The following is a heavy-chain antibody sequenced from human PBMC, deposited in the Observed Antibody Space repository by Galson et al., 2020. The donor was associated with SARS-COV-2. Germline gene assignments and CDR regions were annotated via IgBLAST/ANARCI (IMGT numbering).Heavy chain of an antibody. CDR3: ARYAGVFEMWGWYAMDV. D-gene: IGHD6-19*01. CDR1: GFTFTNYA. Sequence: GGSLRLSCEASGFTFTNYAMHWVRQAPGKGLEWVAAISYVGGNKYYADSVKGRFTISRDNVRNTLDLQMSRLRGDDTAIYYCARYAGVFEMWGWYAMDVWGQGTTVTVSS. CDR2: ISYVGGNK. J-gene: IGHJ6*02. V-gene: IGHV3-30-3*01.